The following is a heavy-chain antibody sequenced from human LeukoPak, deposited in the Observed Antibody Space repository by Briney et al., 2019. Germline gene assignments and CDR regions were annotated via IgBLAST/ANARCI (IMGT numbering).Heavy chain of an antibody. D-gene: IGHD3-3*01. V-gene: IGHV3-21*01. CDR2: ISSSSSYI. CDR3: AREDFGHDY. J-gene: IGHJ4*02. CDR1: GFTFSNYN. Sequence: GGSLRLSCAASGFTFSNYNMNWVRQAPGKGLEWVSSISSSSSYIYYADSVKGRFTISRDNAKNSLSLQMISLRAEDTAVYYCAREDFGHDYWGQGTLVTVSS.